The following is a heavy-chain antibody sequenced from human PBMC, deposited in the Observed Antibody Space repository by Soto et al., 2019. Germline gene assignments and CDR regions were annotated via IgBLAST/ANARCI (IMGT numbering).Heavy chain of an antibody. CDR2: INPATGDT. CDR3: ARASGRSKLLPFYFDP. CDR1: GYAFTTSA. D-gene: IGHD1-26*01. Sequence: QVHLVQSGAEVQKPGASVRISCQGSGYAFTTSAIHWVRQAPGQSLEWMGWINPATGDTKYSQNVRGRVTFALDTSATTAYMDLRSLASHDTAVYYCARASGRSKLLPFYFDPWGQGTQVTVSS. J-gene: IGHJ5*02. V-gene: IGHV1-3*01.